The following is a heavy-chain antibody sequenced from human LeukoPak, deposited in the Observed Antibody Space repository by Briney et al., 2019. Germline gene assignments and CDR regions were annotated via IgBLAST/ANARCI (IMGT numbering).Heavy chain of an antibody. J-gene: IGHJ3*02. CDR2: IYYSGST. CDR3: ARGPDDAFDI. Sequence: SETLSLTCTVSGGSISSYYWGWIRQPPGKGLEWIGSIYYSGSTYYNPSLESRVTISVDTSKNQFSLRLTSVTAADTAVYYCARGPDDAFDIWGQGTMVTASS. CDR1: GGSISSYY. V-gene: IGHV4-39*07.